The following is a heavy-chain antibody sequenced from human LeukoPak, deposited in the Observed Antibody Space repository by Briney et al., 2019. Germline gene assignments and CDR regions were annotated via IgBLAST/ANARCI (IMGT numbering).Heavy chain of an antibody. J-gene: IGHJ5*02. CDR3: ARHRRTPGIARRRSWFDP. V-gene: IGHV4-4*07. CDR2: IYTSGST. Sequence: SETLSLTCTVSGDSISTYHWSWIRQPAGKGLEWIGRIYTSGSTNYNPSLKSRVTISVDTSKNQFSLKLSSVTAADTAVYYCARHRRTPGIARRRSWFDPWGQGTLVTVSS. CDR1: GDSISTYH. D-gene: IGHD6-13*01.